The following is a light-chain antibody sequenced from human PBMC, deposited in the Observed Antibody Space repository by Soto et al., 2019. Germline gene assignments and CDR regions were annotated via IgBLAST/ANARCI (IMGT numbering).Light chain of an antibody. CDR3: QQFQNSRT. J-gene: IGKJ1*01. CDR1: EIITGRS. V-gene: IGKV3-20*01. Sequence: IVLTQSPGTLSLSPGERATLSCRTSEIITGRSLAWYQQKPGQAPRVLITSISNRATGIPDRFSGSGSGADFTLTITRLEPEDSAVYYCQQFQNSRTFGQGTKVDIK. CDR2: SIS.